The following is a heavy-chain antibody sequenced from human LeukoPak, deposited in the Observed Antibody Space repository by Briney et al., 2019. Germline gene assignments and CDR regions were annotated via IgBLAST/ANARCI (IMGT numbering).Heavy chain of an antibody. V-gene: IGHV3-7*01. CDR2: IKQDGSEK. CDR3: AREGYDFWSVHFDY. J-gene: IGHJ4*02. Sequence: GGSLRLSCAASGFTFSSYWMSWVRQAPGKGLEWVANIKQDGSEKYYVDSVKGRFTISRDNAKNSLYLQMNSLRAEDTAVYYCAREGYDFWSVHFDYWGQGTLVTVPS. D-gene: IGHD3-3*01. CDR1: GFTFSSYW.